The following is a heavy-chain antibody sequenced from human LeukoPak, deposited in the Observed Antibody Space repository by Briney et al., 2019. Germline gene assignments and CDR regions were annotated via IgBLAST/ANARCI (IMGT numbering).Heavy chain of an antibody. CDR1: GFTVSSNY. CDR2: IYSGGST. D-gene: IGHD6-13*01. J-gene: IGHJ3*02. CDR3: AREESTSWYGVPSAFDI. Sequence: GGSLRLSCAASGFTVSSNYMSWVRQAPGKGLEWVSVIYSGGSTYYADSVKGRFTISRDNSKNTLYLQMNSLRAEDTAVYYCAREESTSWYGVPSAFDIWGQGTMVTVSS. V-gene: IGHV3-66*01.